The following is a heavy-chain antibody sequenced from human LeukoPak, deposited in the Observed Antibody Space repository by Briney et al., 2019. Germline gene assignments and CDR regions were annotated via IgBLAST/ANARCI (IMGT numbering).Heavy chain of an antibody. Sequence: GASVKVSCKASGGTFSSYAISWVRQAPGQGLEWMGGIIPIFGTANYAQKFQGRVTITADESTSTAYMELSSLRSEDTAVYYCARDHEVVPAAMDWFDPWGQGTLVTVSS. CDR2: IIPIFGTA. CDR3: ARDHEVVPAAMDWFDP. D-gene: IGHD2-2*01. V-gene: IGHV1-69*13. J-gene: IGHJ5*02. CDR1: GGTFSSYA.